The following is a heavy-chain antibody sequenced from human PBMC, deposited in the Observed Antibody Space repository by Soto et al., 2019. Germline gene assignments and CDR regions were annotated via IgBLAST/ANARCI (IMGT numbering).Heavy chain of an antibody. CDR3: AREGRDIVATVRPYYFDY. CDR2: IWYDGSNK. J-gene: IGHJ4*02. D-gene: IGHD5-12*01. Sequence: QVQLVESGGGVVQPGRSLRLSCAASGFTFSNYGMHWVRQAPGKGLEWVAVIWYDGSNKYYADSVKGRFTISRDNSKNTLYLQMNGLRAEATAVYYCAREGRDIVATVRPYYFDYWGQGTLVTVSS. CDR1: GFTFSNYG. V-gene: IGHV3-33*01.